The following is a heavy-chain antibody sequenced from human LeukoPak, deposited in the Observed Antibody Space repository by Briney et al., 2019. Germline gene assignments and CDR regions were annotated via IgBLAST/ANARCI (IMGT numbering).Heavy chain of an antibody. V-gene: IGHV4-59*08. D-gene: IGHD3-10*01. CDR3: ARGRLGGSGSYYNVLDY. CDR2: IYYSGST. CDR1: GGSISSYY. Sequence: SETLSLTCTVSGGSISSYYWSWIRQPPGKGLEWIGYIYYSGSTNYNPSLKSRVTISVDTSKNQFSLKLSSVTAADTAVYYCARGRLGGSGSYYNVLDYWGQGTLVTVSS. J-gene: IGHJ4*02.